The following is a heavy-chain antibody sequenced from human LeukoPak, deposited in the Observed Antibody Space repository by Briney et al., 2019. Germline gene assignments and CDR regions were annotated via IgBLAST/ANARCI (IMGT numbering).Heavy chain of an antibody. CDR2: ISSSGSTI. CDR3: ARGERRSVLRYFDWLLPFDY. Sequence: GGSLRLSCAASGFTVSDNYMSWVRQAPGKGLEWVSYISSSGSTIYYADSVKGRFTISRDNAKNSLYLQMNSLRAEDTAVYYCARGERRSVLRYFDWLLPFDYWGQGTLVTVSS. CDR1: GFTVSDNY. V-gene: IGHV3-11*04. J-gene: IGHJ4*02. D-gene: IGHD3-9*01.